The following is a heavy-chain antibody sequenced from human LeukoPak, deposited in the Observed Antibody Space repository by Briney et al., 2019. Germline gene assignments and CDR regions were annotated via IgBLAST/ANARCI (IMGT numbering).Heavy chain of an antibody. Sequence: PSETLSLTCTVSGGSISSYYWSWIRQPPGKGLEWIGYIYYSGSTNYNPSLKSRVTISVDTSKNQFSLKLSSVTAADTAVYYCARARLTGYNINWFDPWGPGTLVTVSS. CDR1: GGSISSYY. CDR3: ARARLTGYNINWFDP. CDR2: IYYSGST. V-gene: IGHV4-59*01. D-gene: IGHD3-9*01. J-gene: IGHJ5*02.